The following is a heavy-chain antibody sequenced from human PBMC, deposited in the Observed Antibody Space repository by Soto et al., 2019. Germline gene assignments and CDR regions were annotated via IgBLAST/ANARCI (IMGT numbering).Heavy chain of an antibody. CDR1: GGSISSYY. Sequence: SETLSLTCTVSGGSISSYYWSWIRQPPGKGLEWIGYIYYSGSTNYNPSLKSRVTISVDTSKNQFSLKLSSVTAADTAVYYCARHWFYSDPFDPWGQGTLVTVSS. CDR3: ARHWFYSDPFDP. V-gene: IGHV4-59*08. J-gene: IGHJ5*02. CDR2: IYYSGST. D-gene: IGHD3-10*01.